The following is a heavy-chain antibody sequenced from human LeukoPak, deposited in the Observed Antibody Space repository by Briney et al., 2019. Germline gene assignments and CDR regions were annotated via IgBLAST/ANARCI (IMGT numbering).Heavy chain of an antibody. CDR1: GFTVSNAW. V-gene: IGHV3-11*04. CDR2: FSGSDYTT. CDR3: ARTYYFDGSGAIDV. Sequence: PGGSLRLSCAASGFTVSNAWMSWVRQAPGKGLEWISCFSGSDYTTNYADSVRGRFTISRDNAKNSLVLQMNSLRVEDTAIYYCARTYYFDGSGAIDVWGQGTMLTVSS. J-gene: IGHJ3*01. D-gene: IGHD3-22*01.